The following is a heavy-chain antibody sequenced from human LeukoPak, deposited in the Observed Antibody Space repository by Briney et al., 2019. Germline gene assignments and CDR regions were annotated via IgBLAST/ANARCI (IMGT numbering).Heavy chain of an antibody. J-gene: IGHJ4*02. CDR1: GFTFNSYA. CDR2: ISGSGGST. CDR3: AKDLDSSGYYSDY. D-gene: IGHD3-22*01. Sequence: SGGSLRPSCAASGFTFNSYAMSWVRQAPGKGLEWVSAISGSGGSTYYADSVKGRFTISTDNSKNTLYLQMNSLRAEDTAVYYCAKDLDSSGYYSDYWGQGTLVTVSS. V-gene: IGHV3-23*01.